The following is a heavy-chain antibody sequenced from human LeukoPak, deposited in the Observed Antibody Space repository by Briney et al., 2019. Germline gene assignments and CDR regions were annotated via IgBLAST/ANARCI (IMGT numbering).Heavy chain of an antibody. CDR2: IYSGGST. D-gene: IGHD4-23*01. V-gene: IGHV3-53*01. CDR3: ARRAGGYSHPYDY. Sequence: GGSLRLSCAASGFTVSTNYMSWVRQAPGKGLERVSIIYSGGSTYYADSVKGRFTISRDNSKNTLYLQVNSLRAEDTAVYYCARRAGGYSHPYDYWGQGTLVTVSS. CDR1: GFTVSTNY. J-gene: IGHJ4*02.